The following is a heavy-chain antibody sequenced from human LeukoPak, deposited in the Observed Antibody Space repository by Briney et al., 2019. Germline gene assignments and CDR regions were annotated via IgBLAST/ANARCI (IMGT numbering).Heavy chain of an antibody. Sequence: PGGSLRLSCAASGFTFSSYSMNWVRQAPGKGLEWVSSISSSSSYIYYADSVKGRFTISRDNAKNSLYLQMNSLRAEDTAVYYCASLTRGYCSSTSCFTWGQGTLVTVSS. CDR2: ISSSSSYI. CDR1: GFTFSSYS. V-gene: IGHV3-21*01. D-gene: IGHD2-2*02. J-gene: IGHJ4*02. CDR3: ASLTRGYCSSTSCFT.